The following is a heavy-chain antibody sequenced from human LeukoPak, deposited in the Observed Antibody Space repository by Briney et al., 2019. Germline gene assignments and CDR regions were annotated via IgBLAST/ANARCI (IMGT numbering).Heavy chain of an antibody. CDR3: ATSSERGYSYGYYGFFDY. CDR1: GSSFTSYW. CDR2: IYPGDSDT. J-gene: IGHJ4*02. Sequence: GESLKISCQGSGSSFTSYWIGWVRQLPGKGLEWMGIIYPGDSDTRYSPSFQGQVTISADKSISTAYLQWSSLKASDTAMYYCATSSERGYSYGYYGFFDYWGQGTLVTVSS. V-gene: IGHV5-51*01. D-gene: IGHD5-18*01.